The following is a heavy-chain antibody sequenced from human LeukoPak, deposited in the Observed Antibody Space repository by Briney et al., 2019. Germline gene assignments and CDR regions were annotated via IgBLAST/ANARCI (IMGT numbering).Heavy chain of an antibody. D-gene: IGHD1-26*01. Sequence: AAVKVSFKSSGGTFSSYAISWVRQAPGQGLEWMGGIIPIFGTANYSQKFQGRVTITADESTSTAYMELSRLRSEERAVHYCARHPGGGMGGLAFTFGYWGQGTLVTVSS. V-gene: IGHV1-69*13. J-gene: IGHJ4*02. CDR1: GGTFSSYA. CDR2: IIPIFGTA. CDR3: ARHPGGGMGGLAFTFGY.